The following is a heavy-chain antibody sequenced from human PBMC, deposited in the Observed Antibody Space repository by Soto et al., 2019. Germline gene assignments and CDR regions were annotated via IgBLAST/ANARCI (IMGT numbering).Heavy chain of an antibody. CDR2: INSDGSST. V-gene: IGHV3-74*01. Sequence: WGSLRLSCAASGFTFSSYWMHWVRQAPGKGLVWVSRINSDGSSTSYADSVKGRFTISRDNAKNTLYLQMNSLRAEDTAVYYCAREGKWISSRLYDAFDIWGQGTMVTVSS. CDR1: GFTFSSYW. J-gene: IGHJ3*02. CDR3: AREGKWISSRLYDAFDI. D-gene: IGHD5-12*01.